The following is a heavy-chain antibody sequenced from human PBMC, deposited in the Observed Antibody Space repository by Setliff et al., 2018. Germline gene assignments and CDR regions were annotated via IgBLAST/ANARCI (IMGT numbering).Heavy chain of an antibody. CDR3: ARDSEWRVLYFDY. CDR2: MNPNSGNT. Sequence: ASVKVSCKASGYTFTSYDINWVRQATGQGLEWMGWMNPNSGNTGYAQKFQGRVTMTRNTSTSTAYMELRSLRSDDTAVYYCARDSEWRVLYFDYWGQGTLVTVSS. CDR1: GYTFTSYD. J-gene: IGHJ4*02. V-gene: IGHV1-8*01. D-gene: IGHD6-19*01.